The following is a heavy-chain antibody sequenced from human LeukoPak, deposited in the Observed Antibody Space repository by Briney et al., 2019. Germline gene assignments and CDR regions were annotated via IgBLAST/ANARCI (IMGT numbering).Heavy chain of an antibody. CDR3: AKVRYDSSGYQSPYFDY. CDR1: GFTFSSYS. Sequence: GGSLRLSCAASGFTFSSYSMNWVRQAPGKGLEWVSSISSSSCYIYYADSVKGRFTISRDNSKNTLYLQMNSLRAEDTAVYYCAKVRYDSSGYQSPYFDYWGQGILVTVSS. J-gene: IGHJ4*02. V-gene: IGHV3-21*04. D-gene: IGHD3-22*01. CDR2: ISSSSCYI.